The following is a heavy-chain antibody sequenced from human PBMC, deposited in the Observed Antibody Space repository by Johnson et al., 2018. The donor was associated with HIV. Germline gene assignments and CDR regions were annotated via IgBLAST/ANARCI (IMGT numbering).Heavy chain of an antibody. CDR2: INRDGSST. CDR1: GFTFNTNW. Sequence: VQLVESGGDLVQPGGSLRLSCVGSGFTFNTNWMHWVRQAPGKGLVWVSRINRDGSSTSYADSVKGRFTISRDNAKNTLYLQMDSLGAEDTAVYYCAIVQLLADDVFNIWGQGTMVTVSS. V-gene: IGHV3-74*01. D-gene: IGHD3-10*01. J-gene: IGHJ3*02. CDR3: AIVQLLADDVFNI.